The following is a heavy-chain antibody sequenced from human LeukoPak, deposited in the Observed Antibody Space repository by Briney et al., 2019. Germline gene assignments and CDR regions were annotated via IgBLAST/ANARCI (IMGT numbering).Heavy chain of an antibody. J-gene: IGHJ4*02. CDR3: ARGAYGLSLIYFDY. CDR2: IYGDGTT. D-gene: IGHD2-8*01. V-gene: IGHV3-66*01. CDR1: GFVVSRKY. Sequence: GGSLRLSCAASGFVVSRKYMSWVRQAPGKGLEWVSRIYGDGTTYYADSVKGRVTISRDNSKNTLYLQMNSLRAEDSAVYYCARGAYGLSLIYFDYWGQGTLVTVSS.